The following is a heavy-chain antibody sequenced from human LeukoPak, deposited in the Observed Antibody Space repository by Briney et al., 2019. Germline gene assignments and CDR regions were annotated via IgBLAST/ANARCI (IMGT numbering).Heavy chain of an antibody. V-gene: IGHV3-48*01. CDR2: ISSSSSSI. D-gene: IGHD1-7*01. CDR3: AKPSDRGTTVRGVFDY. CDR1: GFIFSSYS. Sequence: PGGSLRLSCAASGFIFSSYSMNWVRQAPGKGLEWVSYISSSSSSIYYADAVKGRLTISRDNAKNSLYLQMNSLRAEDTALYYCAKPSDRGTTVRGVFDYWGQGTLVTVSS. J-gene: IGHJ4*02.